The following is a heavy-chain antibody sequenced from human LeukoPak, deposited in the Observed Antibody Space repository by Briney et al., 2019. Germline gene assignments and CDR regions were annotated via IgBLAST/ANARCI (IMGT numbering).Heavy chain of an antibody. V-gene: IGHV3-21*01. J-gene: IGHJ6*03. CDR2: ITRGSIYT. CDR1: GFTFSSYG. Sequence: GGSLRLSCAASGFTFSSYGMSWVRQAPGKGLEWVSSITRGSIYTFYADSVKGRFTISRDNAKNSLSLQMNSLRAEDTAVYYCARDPYNGSYGDDYYYYMDVWAKGTTVTISS. D-gene: IGHD1-26*01. CDR3: ARDPYNGSYGDDYYYYMDV.